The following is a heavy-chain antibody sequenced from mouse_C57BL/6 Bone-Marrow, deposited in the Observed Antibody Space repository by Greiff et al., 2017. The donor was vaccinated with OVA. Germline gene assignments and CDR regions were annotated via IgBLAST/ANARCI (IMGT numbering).Heavy chain of an antibody. V-gene: IGHV1-39*01. J-gene: IGHJ1*03. CDR3: ARESYYYGRCYEGLLDV. D-gene: IGHD1-1*01. CDR2: INPNYGTT. Sequence: EVQLQQSGPELVKPGASVKISCKASGYSFTDYNMNWVKQSNGKSLEWIGVINPNYGTTSYNQKFKGKATLTVDQSSSTAYMQLNSLTSEDSAVYYCARESYYYGRCYEGLLDVWGRGTTVTVSS. CDR1: GYSFTDYN.